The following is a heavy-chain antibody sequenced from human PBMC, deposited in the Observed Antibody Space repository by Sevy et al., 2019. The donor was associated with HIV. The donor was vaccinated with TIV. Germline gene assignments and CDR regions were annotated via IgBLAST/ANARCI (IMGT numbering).Heavy chain of an antibody. CDR3: AAIEYGGNYYFDQ. J-gene: IGHJ4*02. V-gene: IGHV1-58*02. D-gene: IGHD5-12*01. Sequence: ASVKVSCQASGFTFISSAMQWVRQARGQRLEWIGWIVVGSGNTNYAQNFQERVTITRDMSTTTVYMEMRSLRSDDTAVYYCAAIEYGGNYYFDQWGQGTLVTVSS. CDR2: IVVGSGNT. CDR1: GFTFISSA.